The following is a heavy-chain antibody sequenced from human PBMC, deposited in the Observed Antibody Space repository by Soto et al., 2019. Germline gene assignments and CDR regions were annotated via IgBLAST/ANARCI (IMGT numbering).Heavy chain of an antibody. CDR2: INHSGST. D-gene: IGHD6-19*01. J-gene: IGHJ5*02. CDR3: ARGARVYSSGWYLSKNWFDP. V-gene: IGHV4-34*01. CDR1: GGSFSGYY. Sequence: SETLSLTCAVYGGSFSGYYWSWIRQPPGKGLEWIGEINHSGSTNYNPSLKSRVTISVDTSKNQFSLKLSSVTAADTAVYYCARGARVYSSGWYLSKNWFDPWGQGTLVTVSS.